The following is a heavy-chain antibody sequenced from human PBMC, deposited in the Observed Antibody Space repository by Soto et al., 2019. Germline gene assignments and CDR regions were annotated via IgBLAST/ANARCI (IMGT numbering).Heavy chain of an antibody. CDR1: GYTFTNYD. CDR2: MDPNSGNT. J-gene: IGHJ4*02. Sequence: QVQLVQSGAEVKKPGASVKVSCKASGYTFTNYDINWVRQAPGQGLEWMGWMDPNSGNTDYAQKFQGRVTITRNTSISTAYLELSSLSSEDTAVYYCARGRGWRDYWGQGTLVIVSS. V-gene: IGHV1-8*01. D-gene: IGHD6-19*01. CDR3: ARGRGWRDY.